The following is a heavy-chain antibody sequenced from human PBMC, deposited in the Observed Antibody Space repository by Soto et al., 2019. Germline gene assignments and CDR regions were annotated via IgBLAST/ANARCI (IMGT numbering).Heavy chain of an antibody. D-gene: IGHD2-15*01. CDR2: IYWNDDK. V-gene: IGHV2-5*01. J-gene: IGHJ5*02. Sequence: QITLKESGPTLVKPTQTLTLTCTFSGFSLSTSGVGVGWIRQPPGKALEWLALIYWNDDKRYSPSLKSRLTITKDTSKNQVVLTMTNMDPVDTATYYCAHRGYCSGGSCYPAVVFDPWGQGTLVTVSS. CDR3: AHRGYCSGGSCYPAVVFDP. CDR1: GFSLSTSGVG.